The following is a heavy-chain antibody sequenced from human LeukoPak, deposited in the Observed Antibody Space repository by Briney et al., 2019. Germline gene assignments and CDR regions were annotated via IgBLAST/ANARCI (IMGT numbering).Heavy chain of an antibody. V-gene: IGHV7-4-1*01. J-gene: IGHJ5*02. CDR3: AISRGYAHRGNWFDP. Sequence: ASVKVSCKASGYTFTSYAMNWVRQAPGQGLEWMGWINTNTGNPTYAQGFTGRFVFSLDTSVSTAYLQVCSLKAEDAAVYYCAISRGYAHRGNWFDPWGQGTLVTVSS. CDR1: GYTFTSYA. D-gene: IGHD2-2*01. CDR2: INTNTGNP.